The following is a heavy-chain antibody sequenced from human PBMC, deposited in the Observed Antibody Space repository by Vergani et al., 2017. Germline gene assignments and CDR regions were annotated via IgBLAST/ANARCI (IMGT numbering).Heavy chain of an antibody. D-gene: IGHD3-10*01. J-gene: IGHJ6*02. CDR1: KDTFTAST. CDR3: ARAVITDYYYYGMDV. Sequence: QVQLVQSGSEVKKPGSSVKVSCKASKDTFTASTVSWVRQAPGQGPEWMGRITPVYGTANNAPTFQGRLTLTADRETTTFYMELTSLKSEDTAVYYCARAVITDYYYYGMDVWGQGTTVTVAS. V-gene: IGHV1-69*08. CDR2: ITPVYGTA.